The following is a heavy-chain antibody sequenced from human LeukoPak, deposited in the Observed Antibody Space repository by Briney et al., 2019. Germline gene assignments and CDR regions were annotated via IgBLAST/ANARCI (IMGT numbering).Heavy chain of an antibody. D-gene: IGHD1-26*01. J-gene: IGHJ4*02. CDR1: GFIFSGHW. Sequence: GGSLRLSCGASGFIFSGHWMSWVRQAPGKGLEWVAIINPDGSWGKFVDSVKGRFSISRDNAKNSLFLQMSSLRAEDTAVYYCAKHPDLTIGWAKFDNWGQGTLVTVSS. V-gene: IGHV3-7*03. CDR2: INPDGSWG. CDR3: AKHPDLTIGWAKFDN.